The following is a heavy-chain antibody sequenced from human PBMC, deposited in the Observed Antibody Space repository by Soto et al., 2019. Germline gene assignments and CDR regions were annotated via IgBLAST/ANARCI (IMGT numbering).Heavy chain of an antibody. J-gene: IGHJ4*02. Sequence: PGGSLRLSCAASGFSFSSYSMNWVRQAPGKGLEWVSYISSSSSTIYYADSVKGRFTTSRDNAKNSLYLQMDSLRDEDTAVYYCAGDGTLTGTINNYWGQGTLVTVSS. V-gene: IGHV3-48*02. CDR3: AGDGTLTGTINNY. D-gene: IGHD7-27*01. CDR1: GFSFSSYS. CDR2: ISSSSSTI.